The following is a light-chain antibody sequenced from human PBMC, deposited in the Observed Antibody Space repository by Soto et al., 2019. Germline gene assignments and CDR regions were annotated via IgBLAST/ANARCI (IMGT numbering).Light chain of an antibody. Sequence: DIQLTQSPSSLSASVGDRITITCRSSQSISRYLNWYQQRPGTAPKDLIFGANSLQSGVASRFSGSGSGTEFTLTISSLQPEDFATYYCQQNYGTPGTFGQGTKVDVK. J-gene: IGKJ1*01. CDR1: QSISRY. CDR3: QQNYGTPGT. V-gene: IGKV1-39*01. CDR2: GAN.